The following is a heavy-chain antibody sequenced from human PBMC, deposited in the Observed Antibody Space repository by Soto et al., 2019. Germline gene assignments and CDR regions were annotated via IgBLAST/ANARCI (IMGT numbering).Heavy chain of an antibody. D-gene: IGHD3-10*01. CDR2: IYYSGST. V-gene: IGHV4-31*03. CDR3: ARQIFQGSGSYSSWFDP. J-gene: IGHJ5*02. Sequence: SETLSLTCTVSGGSISSGGYYWSWIRQHPGKGLEWIGYIYYSGSTYYNPSLKSRVTISVDTSKNQFSLKLSSVTAADTAVYYCARQIFQGSGSYSSWFDPWGQGTLVTVSS. CDR1: GGSISSGGYY.